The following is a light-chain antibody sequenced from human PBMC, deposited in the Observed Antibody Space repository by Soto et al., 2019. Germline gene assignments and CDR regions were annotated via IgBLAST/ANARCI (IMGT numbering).Light chain of an antibody. V-gene: IGLV2-14*01. Sequence: QSALTQPASVSGSPGQSITISCTGTDSDIGRFMYISWYQHHPGKAPKLLISEVSHRPVGLSHRFSGSKSGNTAHLTISGLQAEDEADYYCCSYTTNITYVFGSGTKVTVL. J-gene: IGLJ1*01. CDR2: EVS. CDR1: DSDIGRFMY. CDR3: CSYTTNITYV.